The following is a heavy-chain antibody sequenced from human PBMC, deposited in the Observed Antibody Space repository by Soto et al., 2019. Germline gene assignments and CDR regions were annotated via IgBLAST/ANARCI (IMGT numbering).Heavy chain of an antibody. CDR3: ARVVSTSWY. CDR1: GFTFSSYW. V-gene: IGHV3-74*01. Sequence: EVQLVESGGGLVQPGGSLRLSCAASGFTFSSYWMHWVRQPPGKGLVWVSRIDGAGRSTNYADSVKGRFTISRDNAKNTLYLQLNSLSAEYTAVYYCARVVSTSWYWGQGTLVTVSS. CDR2: IDGAGRST. J-gene: IGHJ4*02. D-gene: IGHD6-6*01.